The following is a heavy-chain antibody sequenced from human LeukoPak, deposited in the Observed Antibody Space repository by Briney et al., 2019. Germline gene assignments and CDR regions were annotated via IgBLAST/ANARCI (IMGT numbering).Heavy chain of an antibody. CDR3: AKDHGVYRNNYFDY. CDR2: ISGSGGGT. J-gene: IGHJ4*02. CDR1: GFTFSSYA. V-gene: IGHV3-23*01. Sequence: GGSLRVSCAASGFTFSSYAMRWVRQAPEKGLEWVATISGSGGGTYYADSVRGRFTISRDDSENTLYLQMNSLRAEDTAVYYCAKDHGVYRNNYFDYWGQGNLVTVSS. D-gene: IGHD2-8*01.